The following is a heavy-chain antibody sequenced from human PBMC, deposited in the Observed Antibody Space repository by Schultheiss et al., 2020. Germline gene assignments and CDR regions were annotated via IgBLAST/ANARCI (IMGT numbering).Heavy chain of an antibody. J-gene: IGHJ1*01. CDR3: AKSSPWVTPVSSEYFQH. Sequence: GGSLRLSCAASGFTFSSYAMSWVRQAPGKGLEWVSAISGSGGSTYYADSVKGRFTISRDNSKNTLYLQMNSLRAEDTAVYYYAKSSPWVTPVSSEYFQHWGQGTLVTVSS. CDR2: ISGSGGST. CDR1: GFTFSSYA. D-gene: IGHD4-23*01. V-gene: IGHV3-23*01.